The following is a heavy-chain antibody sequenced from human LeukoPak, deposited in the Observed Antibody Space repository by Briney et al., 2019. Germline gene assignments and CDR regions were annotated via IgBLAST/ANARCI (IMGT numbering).Heavy chain of an antibody. CDR3: ARERADQDYYGSGTFDY. J-gene: IGHJ4*02. CDR2: IIPIFGTA. V-gene: IGHV1-69*05. CDR1: GYTFTSYG. Sequence: ASVKVSCKASGYTFTSYGISWVRQAPGQGLEWMGGIIPIFGTANYAQKFQGRVTITTDESTSTAYMELCSLRSEDTAVYYCARERADQDYYGSGTFDYWGQGTLVTVSS. D-gene: IGHD3-10*01.